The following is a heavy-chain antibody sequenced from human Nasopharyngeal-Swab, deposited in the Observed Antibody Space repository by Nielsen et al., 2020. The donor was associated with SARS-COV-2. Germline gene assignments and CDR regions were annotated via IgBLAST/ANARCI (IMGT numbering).Heavy chain of an antibody. Sequence: GGSLRLSCAASGFTFSSYGMHWVRQAPGKGLEWVAVISYDGSNKYYADSVKGRFTISRGNSKNTLYLQMNSLRAEDTAVYYCAKDQFSIFGEDAFDIWGQGTMVTVSS. CDR3: AKDQFSIFGEDAFDI. CDR1: GFTFSSYG. D-gene: IGHD3-3*01. CDR2: ISYDGSNK. V-gene: IGHV3-30*18. J-gene: IGHJ3*02.